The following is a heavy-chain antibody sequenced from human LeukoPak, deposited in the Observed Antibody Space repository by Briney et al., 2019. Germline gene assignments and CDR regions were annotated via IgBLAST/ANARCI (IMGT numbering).Heavy chain of an antibody. CDR1: GFTFSSYA. CDR2: ISGSGGST. J-gene: IGHJ4*02. V-gene: IGHV3-23*01. Sequence: GGSLRLSCAASGFTFSSYAMSWVRQAPGKGLEWVSAISGSGGSTYYADSVKGRFTISRDNSKNTLYLQMNSLRAEDTAVYYCARGQRGVTAMFYWGQGTLVTVSS. D-gene: IGHD2-21*02. CDR3: ARGQRGVTAMFY.